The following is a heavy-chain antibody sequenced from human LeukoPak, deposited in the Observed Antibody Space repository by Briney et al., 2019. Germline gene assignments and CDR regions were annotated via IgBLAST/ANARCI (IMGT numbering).Heavy chain of an antibody. V-gene: IGHV3-23*01. CDR1: GFTFSSYA. D-gene: IGHD3-10*01. J-gene: IGHJ4*02. CDR3: ARDFEGAITMVRGVPR. Sequence: GGSLRPSCAASGFTFSSYAMSWVRQAPGKGLEWVSATSGSGGSTYYADSVKGRFTISRDNSKNTLYLQMNSLRAEDTAVYYCARDFEGAITMVRGVPRWGQGTLVTVSS. CDR2: TSGSGGST.